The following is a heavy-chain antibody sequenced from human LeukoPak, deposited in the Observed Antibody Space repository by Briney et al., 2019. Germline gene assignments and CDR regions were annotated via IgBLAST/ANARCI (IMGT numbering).Heavy chain of an antibody. CDR1: GYTFTSYD. CDR2: MNPNSGNT. V-gene: IGHV1-8*01. D-gene: IGHD6-13*01. CDR3: ARRKIAAAGISDY. J-gene: IGHJ4*02. Sequence: DSVKVSCKASGYTFTSYDINWVRQATGQGLEWMGWMNPNSGNTGYAQKFQGRVTMTRNTSISTAYMELSSLRSEDTAVYYCARRKIAAAGISDYWGQGTLVTVSS.